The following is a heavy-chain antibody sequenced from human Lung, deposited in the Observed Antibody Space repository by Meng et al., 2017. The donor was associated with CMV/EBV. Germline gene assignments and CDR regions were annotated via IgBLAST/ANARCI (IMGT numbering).Heavy chain of an antibody. V-gene: IGHV4-4*02. D-gene: IGHD3-10*01. CDR1: GDSITNHNW. CDR2: IPHRGSS. J-gene: IGHJ1*01. CDR3: LRRSGGSV. Sequence: QLRFRESGPDLVKPSVTLSLTCAVSGDSITNHNWWAWVRQPPGKGLEWIGEIPHRGSSAYNPSLKSRVSMSIDKSKNQFSLKLTSVTAADTAVYHCLRRSGGSVWGQGTLVTVSS.